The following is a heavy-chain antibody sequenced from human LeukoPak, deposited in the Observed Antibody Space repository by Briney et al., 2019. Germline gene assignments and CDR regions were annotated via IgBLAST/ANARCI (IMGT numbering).Heavy chain of an antibody. V-gene: IGHV1-2*02. Sequence: GASVKVSCKASGYTFTGYYMHWVRQAPGQGLEWMGWINPNSGGTNYAQKFQGRVAMTRDTSISTAYMELTRLRSDDTAVYYCARDNGDCWFDYWGQGTLVTLSS. CDR3: ARDNGDCWFDY. D-gene: IGHD2-21*02. CDR1: GYTFTGYY. CDR2: INPNSGGT. J-gene: IGHJ4*02.